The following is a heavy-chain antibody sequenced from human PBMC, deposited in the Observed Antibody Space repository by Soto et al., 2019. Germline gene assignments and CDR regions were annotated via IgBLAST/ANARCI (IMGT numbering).Heavy chain of an antibody. Sequence: ASVKVSCKASGGTFTSYYMHWVRQSPGQGLEWMGVINPSGGSTTYAQKFQGRVTMTRDTSTSTDHMDLSSLMFEDTAVYYCARLATVTPPYYFDYWGQGTQVTVSS. CDR1: GGTFTSYY. CDR3: ARLATVTPPYYFDY. D-gene: IGHD4-17*01. J-gene: IGHJ4*02. V-gene: IGHV1-46*01. CDR2: INPSGGST.